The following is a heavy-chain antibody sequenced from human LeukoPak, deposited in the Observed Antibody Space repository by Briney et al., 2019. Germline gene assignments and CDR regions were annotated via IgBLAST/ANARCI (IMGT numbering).Heavy chain of an antibody. CDR2: ISYDGSNK. J-gene: IGHJ4*02. Sequence: GGSLRPSWAPPGLTSRTYARPGVPQAPGKGLGWVAVISYDGSNKYYADSVKGRFTISRDNSKNTLYLQMNSLRAEDTAVYYCARGTYDSSGYDYWGQGTLVTVSS. D-gene: IGHD3-22*01. CDR1: GLTSRTYA. V-gene: IGHV3-30-3*01. CDR3: ARGTYDSSGYDY.